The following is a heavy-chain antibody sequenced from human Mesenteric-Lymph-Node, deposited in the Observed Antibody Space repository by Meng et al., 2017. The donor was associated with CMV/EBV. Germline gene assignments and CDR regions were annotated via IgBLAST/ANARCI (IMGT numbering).Heavy chain of an antibody. V-gene: IGHV3-73*01. CDR2: IRSKANHYAT. J-gene: IGHJ4*02. Sequence: LKLSCAASGFTFSDSAIQWVRQASGKGLEWVGRIRSKANHYATAYAASVKGRFSFSRDDSKNTAYLLMNSLKTKDTALYYCTGGNDYWGQGTLVTVSS. D-gene: IGHD3-16*01. CDR1: GFTFSDSA. CDR3: TGGNDY.